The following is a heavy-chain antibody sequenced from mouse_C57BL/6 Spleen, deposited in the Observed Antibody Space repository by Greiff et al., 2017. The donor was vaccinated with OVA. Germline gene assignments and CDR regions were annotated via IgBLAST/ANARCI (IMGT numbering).Heavy chain of an antibody. V-gene: IGHV1-7*01. CDR1: GYTFTSYW. CDR2: INPSSGYT. Sequence: QVHVKQSGAELAKPGASVKLSCKASGYTFTSYWMHWVKQRPGQGLEWIGYINPSSGYTKYNQKFKDKATLTADKSSSTAYMQLSSLTYEDSAVYYCAKYGRDYYAMDYWGQGTSVTVSS. D-gene: IGHD1-2*01. J-gene: IGHJ4*01. CDR3: AKYGRDYYAMDY.